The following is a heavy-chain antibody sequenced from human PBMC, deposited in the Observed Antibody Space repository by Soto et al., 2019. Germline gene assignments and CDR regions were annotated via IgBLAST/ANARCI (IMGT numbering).Heavy chain of an antibody. Sequence: PGGSLRLSCAASGFTFSSYSMNWVRQAPGKGLEWVSYISSSSSTIYYADSVKGRFTISRDNAKNSLYLQMNSLRAEDTAVYYCATEAPYYYYYMDVWGKGTTVTVSS. J-gene: IGHJ6*03. V-gene: IGHV3-48*01. CDR2: ISSSSSTI. CDR3: ATEAPYYYYYMDV. CDR1: GFTFSSYS.